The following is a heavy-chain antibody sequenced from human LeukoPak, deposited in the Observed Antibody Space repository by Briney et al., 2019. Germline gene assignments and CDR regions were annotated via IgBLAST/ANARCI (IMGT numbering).Heavy chain of an antibody. Sequence: GGSLRLSCAASGFTVSSNYMNWVRQAPGKGLEWVSVIYGGGNIYYADSVKGRFTISRDNSKNTLYLQMNSLRAEDTAVYYWARGAGYNYPYYFDYWGQGTLVTVSS. D-gene: IGHD5-24*01. CDR3: ARGAGYNYPYYFDY. V-gene: IGHV3-53*01. J-gene: IGHJ4*02. CDR1: GFTVSSNY. CDR2: IYGGGNI.